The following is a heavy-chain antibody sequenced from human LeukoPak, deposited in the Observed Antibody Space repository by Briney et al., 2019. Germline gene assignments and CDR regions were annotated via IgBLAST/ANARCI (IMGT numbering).Heavy chain of an antibody. CDR2: IYYSVST. J-gene: IGHJ4*02. CDR1: GGSISSYY. D-gene: IGHD3-10*01. CDR3: ARYRSYTMVRTYYFDY. V-gene: IGHV4-59*12. Sequence: PSETLSLTCTVSGGSISSYYWSWIRQPPGKGLEWIGYIYYSVSTNYNPSLKSRVTISVDTSKNQFSLKLSSVTAADTAVYYCARYRSYTMVRTYYFDYWGQGTLVTVSS.